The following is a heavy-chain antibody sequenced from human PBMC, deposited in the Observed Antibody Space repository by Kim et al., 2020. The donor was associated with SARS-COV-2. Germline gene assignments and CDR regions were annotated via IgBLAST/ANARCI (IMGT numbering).Heavy chain of an antibody. V-gene: IGHV3-33*01. Sequence: GGSLRLSCAASGFTFSSYAMHWVRQAPGKGLEWVAVIWYDGSNKYYADSVKGRFTISRDNSKNTLYLQMNSLRAEDTAVYYCARDGMVTTVSGLDYWGQGTMVTVSS. CDR1: GFTFSSYA. J-gene: IGHJ4*02. CDR3: ARDGMVTTVSGLDY. D-gene: IGHD4-17*01. CDR2: IWYDGSNK.